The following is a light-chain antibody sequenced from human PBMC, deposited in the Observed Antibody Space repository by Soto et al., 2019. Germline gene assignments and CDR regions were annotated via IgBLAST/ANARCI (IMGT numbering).Light chain of an antibody. CDR1: QGISSH. CDR2: DAS. V-gene: IGKV1-9*01. Sequence: DIQLTQSPSFLSASVGDRVTITCRASQGISSHLAWYQQKPGKAPKLLIYDASTLQSEAPSRFSGSGSGTEFTLTISSLLPEDFATYHCQQLKSFPLNFGQGKRLEIK. CDR3: QQLKSFPLN. J-gene: IGKJ5*01.